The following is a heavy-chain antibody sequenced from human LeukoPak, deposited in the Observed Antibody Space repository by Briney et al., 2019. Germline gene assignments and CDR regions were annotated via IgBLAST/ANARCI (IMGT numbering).Heavy chain of an antibody. CDR2: IKSKTDGGTT. Sequence: GGSLRLSCAASGFTFSNAWMSWVRQAPGKGLEWVGRIKSKTDGGTTDYAAPVKGRFTISRDDSKTTLYLQMNSLKTEATAVYYCTTGPVTRSSYSWKNDYWGQGTLVTVSS. D-gene: IGHD1-20*01. J-gene: IGHJ4*02. V-gene: IGHV3-15*01. CDR1: GFTFSNAW. CDR3: TTGPVTRSSYSWKNDY.